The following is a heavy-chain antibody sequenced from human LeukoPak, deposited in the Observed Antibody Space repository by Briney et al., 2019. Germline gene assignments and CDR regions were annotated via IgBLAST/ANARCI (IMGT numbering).Heavy chain of an antibody. D-gene: IGHD2-15*01. CDR1: GFTFSSYS. V-gene: IGHV3-48*04. Sequence: GGSLRLSCAASGFTFSSYSMNWVRQAPGKGLEWVSYISSDSRTIYYADSVKGRFTISRDNAKNSLYLQMNSLRAEDTAVYYCAREPGYCSGGTCYGEDYFDYWGQGTLVTVSS. CDR2: ISSDSRTI. CDR3: AREPGYCSGGTCYGEDYFDY. J-gene: IGHJ4*02.